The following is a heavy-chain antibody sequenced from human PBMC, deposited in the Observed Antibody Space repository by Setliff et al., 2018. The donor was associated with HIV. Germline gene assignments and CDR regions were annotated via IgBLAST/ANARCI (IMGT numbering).Heavy chain of an antibody. CDR2: INVGNGNT. V-gene: IGHV1-18*01. Sequence: ASVKVSCKASGYTFLNYGISWVRQTPGRGLEWMAWINVGNGNTKTARKFQGRVALTTDTSTSTAHMELRNLRSDDTAVNYCARDSGMAVVGTWRGLDPWGQGTLVTVSS. D-gene: IGHD6-19*01. J-gene: IGHJ5*02. CDR1: GYTFLNYG. CDR3: ARDSGMAVVGTWRGLDP.